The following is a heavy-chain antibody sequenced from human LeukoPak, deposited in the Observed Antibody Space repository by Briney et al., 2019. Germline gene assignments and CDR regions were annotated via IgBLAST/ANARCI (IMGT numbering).Heavy chain of an antibody. CDR1: GGSISSSSYY. CDR3: AADYYDSSGYYYDGVY. Sequence: ASETLSLTCTVSGGSISSSSYYWGWIRQPPGKGLEWIGSIYYSGSTYYNPSLKSRVTISVDTSKNQFSLKLSSVTAADTAVYYCAADYYDSSGYYYDGVYWGQGTLVTVSS. D-gene: IGHD3-22*01. CDR2: IYYSGST. V-gene: IGHV4-39*01. J-gene: IGHJ4*02.